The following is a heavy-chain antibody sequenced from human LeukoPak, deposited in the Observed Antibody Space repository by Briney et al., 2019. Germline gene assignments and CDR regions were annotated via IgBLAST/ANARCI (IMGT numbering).Heavy chain of an antibody. CDR2: IIPIFGTA. CDR1: GGTFISYA. D-gene: IGHD3-3*01. V-gene: IGHV1-69*01. Sequence: SVKVSCKASGGTFISYAISWVRQAPGQGLEWMGGIIPIFGTANYAQKFQGRVTITADESTSTAYMELSSLRSEDTAVYYCARARYDFYPEYYYYGIDVWGQGTTVTVSS. CDR3: ARARYDFYPEYYYYGIDV. J-gene: IGHJ6*02.